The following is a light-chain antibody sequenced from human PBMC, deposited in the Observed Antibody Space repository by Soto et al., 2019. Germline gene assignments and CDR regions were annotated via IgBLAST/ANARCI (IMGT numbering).Light chain of an antibody. J-gene: IGKJ2*01. V-gene: IGKV3-15*01. CDR3: QQYNKWPPYT. CDR1: QSVSSN. CDR2: GAS. Sequence: EIVMTQSPANLSVSPGERATLSCSASQSVSSNLAWYQQKPGQGPRLLIYGASTRATSIPARFSGSGSGTEFTLTINSLQSEDFAVYYCQQYNKWPPYTFGQGTKLAIK.